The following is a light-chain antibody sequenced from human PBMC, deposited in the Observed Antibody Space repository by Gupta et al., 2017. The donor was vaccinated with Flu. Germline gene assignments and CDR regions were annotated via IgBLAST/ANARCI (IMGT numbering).Light chain of an antibody. CDR1: NIGSKG. V-gene: IGLV3-21*02. Sequence: SYVLTQPPSVSVAPGQTARITGGGNNIGSKGVHWYQQKPGQAPVLVVYDDSDRTSGIPERFSGSNSVNTATLTISRVEAGEEADYYCQVWDSSSDHVVVGGGTKLTVL. J-gene: IGLJ2*01. CDR3: QVWDSSSDHVV. CDR2: DDS.